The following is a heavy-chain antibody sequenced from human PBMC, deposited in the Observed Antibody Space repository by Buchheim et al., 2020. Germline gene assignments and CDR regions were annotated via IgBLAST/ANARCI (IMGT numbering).Heavy chain of an antibody. CDR2: ISSSGSTI. V-gene: IGHV3-48*03. J-gene: IGHJ6*02. CDR3: ARDRSYGSGSYTTYYYYYGMDV. CDR1: GFTFSSYE. Sequence: EVQLVESGGGLVQPGGSLRLSCAASGFTFSSYEMNWVRQAPGKGLEWVSYISSSGSTIYYADSVKGRFTISRDNATNSLYLQMNSLRAEDTAVYYCARDRSYGSGSYTTYYYYYGMDVWGQGTT. D-gene: IGHD3-10*01.